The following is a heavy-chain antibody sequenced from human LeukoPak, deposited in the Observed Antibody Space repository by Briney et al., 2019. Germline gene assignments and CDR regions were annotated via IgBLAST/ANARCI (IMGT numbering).Heavy chain of an antibody. D-gene: IGHD2-2*01. CDR1: GFTFGDYA. CDR3: TRDLEYCSSTSCYSYYYYGMDV. Sequence: GGSLRLSCTASGFTFGDYAMSWFRQAPGKGLEWVGFIRSKAYGGTTEYAASVKGRFTISRDDSKSIAYLQMNSLKTEDTAVYYCTRDLEYCSSTSCYSYYYYGMDVWGQGTTVTVSS. J-gene: IGHJ6*02. V-gene: IGHV3-49*03. CDR2: IRSKAYGGTT.